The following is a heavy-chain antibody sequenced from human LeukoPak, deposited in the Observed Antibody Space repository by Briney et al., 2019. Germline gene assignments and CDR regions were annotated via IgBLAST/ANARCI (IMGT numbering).Heavy chain of an antibody. V-gene: IGHV5-51*01. J-gene: IGHJ4*02. CDR3: ARHVREMATIGQGDY. Sequence: GESLKISCKGSGYSFTSYWIGWVCQMPGKGLEWMGIIYPGDSDTRYSPSFQGQVTISADKSISTAYLQWSSLKASDTAMYYCARHVREMATIGQGDYWGQGTLVTVSS. D-gene: IGHD5-24*01. CDR2: IYPGDSDT. CDR1: GYSFTSYW.